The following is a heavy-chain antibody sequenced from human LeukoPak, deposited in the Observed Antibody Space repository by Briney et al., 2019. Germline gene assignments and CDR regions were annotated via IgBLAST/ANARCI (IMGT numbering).Heavy chain of an antibody. J-gene: IGHJ4*02. Sequence: GGSLRLSCAASGFTFSSYSMNWVRQAPGKGLEWVAFIRYDGSNKYYADSVKGRFTISRDNSKNTLYLQMNSLRAEDTAVYYCEKDGKYGSGSLDYWGQGTLVTVSS. D-gene: IGHD3-10*01. CDR2: IRYDGSNK. CDR3: EKDGKYGSGSLDY. CDR1: GFTFSSYS. V-gene: IGHV3-30*02.